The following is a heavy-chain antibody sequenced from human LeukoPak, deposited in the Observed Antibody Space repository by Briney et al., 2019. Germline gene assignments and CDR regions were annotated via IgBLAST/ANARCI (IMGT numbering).Heavy chain of an antibody. D-gene: IGHD6-13*01. V-gene: IGHV3-23*01. CDR3: AKRSSSSWARDYYYYGMDV. CDR2: ISGSGGST. J-gene: IGHJ6*02. CDR1: GFTFSSYA. Sequence: GGSLRLSCAASGFTFSSYAMSWVRQAPGKGLEWVSAISGSGGSTYYADSVKGRFTISRDNSKNTLYLQMNSLRAEDTAVYYCAKRSSSSWARDYYYYGMDVWGQGTTVTVSS.